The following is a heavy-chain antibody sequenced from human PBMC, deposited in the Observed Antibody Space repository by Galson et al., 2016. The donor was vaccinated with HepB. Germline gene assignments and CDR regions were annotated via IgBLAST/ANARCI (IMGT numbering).Heavy chain of an antibody. CDR1: GYTFTSYD. CDR3: AREHRTEEAFDI. J-gene: IGHJ3*02. Sequence: SVKVSCKASGYTFTSYDINWVRQAPGQGLEWMGWMTPSSGDTGYAQKFQGRVTMTRNTSIHTAYMELTSLRSEDTAVYYCAREHRTEEAFDIWGRGAVVTVSS. V-gene: IGHV1-8*01. D-gene: IGHD1/OR15-1a*01. CDR2: MTPSSGDT.